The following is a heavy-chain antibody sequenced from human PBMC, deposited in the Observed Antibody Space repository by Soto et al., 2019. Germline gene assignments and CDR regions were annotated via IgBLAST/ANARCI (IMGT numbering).Heavy chain of an antibody. Sequence: QVQLVQSGAEVKKPGSSVKVSCKASGGTFSNYAISWVRQAPGQGLEWMGGIIPIFGTANYAQKSQGRVTITADESXCTAYTQLSSQRSEDTAVYYCASPRTSVRYSNGMDGWGQGTTVTASS. V-gene: IGHV1-69*12. CDR3: ASPRTSVRYSNGMDG. CDR2: IIPIFGTA. J-gene: IGHJ6*02. CDR1: GGTFSNYA.